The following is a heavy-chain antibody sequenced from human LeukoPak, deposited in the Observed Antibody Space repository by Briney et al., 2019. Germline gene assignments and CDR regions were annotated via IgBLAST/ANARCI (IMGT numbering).Heavy chain of an antibody. D-gene: IGHD3-10*01. CDR2: ISSSSSYM. CDR1: GFTFSSYS. Sequence: GGSLRLSCAASGFTFSSYSMNWVRQAPGKGLEWVSSISSSSSYMYYADSVKGRFTISRDNAKNSLYLQMNSLRAEDTAVYYCARDRLIGGRFGELSNWGQGTLVTVSS. CDR3: ARDRLIGGRFGELSN. V-gene: IGHV3-21*01. J-gene: IGHJ4*02.